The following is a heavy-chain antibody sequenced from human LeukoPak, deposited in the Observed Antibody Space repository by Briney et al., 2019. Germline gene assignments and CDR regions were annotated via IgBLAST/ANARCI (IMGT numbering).Heavy chain of an antibody. V-gene: IGHV4-59*01. CDR1: SGSIRDYY. D-gene: IGHD6-13*01. Sequence: PSETLSLTCTVSSGSIRDYYWSWIRQPPGKGLEWIGYIYYTGSTTSNPSLKSRVTISVDTSKNQFSLKLSSVTAADTAVYYCARAGSSSWNGQSDYWGPGTLVTVSS. CDR2: IYYTGST. J-gene: IGHJ4*02. CDR3: ARAGSSSWNGQSDY.